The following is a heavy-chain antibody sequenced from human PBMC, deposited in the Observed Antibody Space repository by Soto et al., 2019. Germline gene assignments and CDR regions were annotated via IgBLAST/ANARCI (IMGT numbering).Heavy chain of an antibody. CDR3: ARPYGSGSYYARAFDI. D-gene: IGHD3-10*01. CDR2: INPSGGST. J-gene: IGHJ3*02. CDR1: GYTFTSYY. V-gene: IGHV1-46*03. Sequence: GASVKVSCKASGYTFTSYYMHWVRQAPGKGLEWMGIINPSGGSTSYAQKLQGRVTMTRDTSTSTVYMELSSLRSEDTAVYYCARPYGSGSYYARAFDIWGQGTMVTVSS.